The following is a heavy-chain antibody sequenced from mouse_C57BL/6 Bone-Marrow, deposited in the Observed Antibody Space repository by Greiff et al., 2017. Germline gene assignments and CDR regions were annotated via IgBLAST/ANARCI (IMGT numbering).Heavy chain of an antibody. Sequence: VQLQQSGAELVRPGASVKLSCTASGFNIKDDYIHWVKQRPEQGLEWIGWIDPEIGDTEYASKFQGKATIPSDTSSNTAYLQLSSLTSEDTAVYYCSSCDGNYFDFGGQGTPLTVAS. CDR3: SSCDGNYFDF. D-gene: IGHD2-3*01. CDR1: GFNIKDDY. V-gene: IGHV14-4*01. CDR2: IDPEIGDT. J-gene: IGHJ2*01.